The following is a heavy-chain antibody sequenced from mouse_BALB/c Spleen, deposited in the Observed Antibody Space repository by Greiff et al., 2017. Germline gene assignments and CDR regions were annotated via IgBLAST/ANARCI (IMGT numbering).Heavy chain of an antibody. V-gene: IGHV2-6-5*01. CDR3: AKHLNYGAYAMDY. CDR2: IWGGGST. D-gene: IGHD1-2*01. J-gene: IGHJ4*01. Sequence: VMLVESGPGLVAPSQSLSITCTVSGFSLTDYGVSWIRQPPGKGLEWLGVIWGGGSTYYNSALKSRLSISKDNSKSQVFLKMNSLQTDDTAMYYCAKHLNYGAYAMDYWGQGTSVTVSS. CDR1: GFSLTDYG.